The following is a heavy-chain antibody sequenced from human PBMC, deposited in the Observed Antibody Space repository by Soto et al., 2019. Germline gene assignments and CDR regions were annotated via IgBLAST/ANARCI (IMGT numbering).Heavy chain of an antibody. Sequence: XGSLILSCAASGFTFSSYGMHWVRQAPGKGLDWVAVISYDGSNKYYADSVKGRFTISRDNSKNTLYLQMNSLRAEDTAVYYCVMVATQRSESPFDSWGQGTLVTVSS. CDR1: GFTFSSYG. CDR3: VMVATQRSESPFDS. D-gene: IGHD5-12*01. CDR2: ISYDGSNK. J-gene: IGHJ4*02. V-gene: IGHV3-30*03.